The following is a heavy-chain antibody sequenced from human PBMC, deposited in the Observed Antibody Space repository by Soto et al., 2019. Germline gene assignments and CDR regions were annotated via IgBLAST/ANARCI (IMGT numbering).Heavy chain of an antibody. CDR1: GGSVTSGGHS. CDR3: ARAYGSGSRSKNWFDP. D-gene: IGHD3-10*01. CDR2: VYRSQSA. J-gene: IGHJ5*02. Sequence: SETLSLTCVVSGGSVTSGGHSWSWIRQAPGKGLEWVGSVYRSQSAYYNPSLRSRVAISVDRSNNQVSLRMTSVTAADTAVYYCARAYGSGSRSKNWFDPWGQGTLVTVSS. V-gene: IGHV4-30-2*02.